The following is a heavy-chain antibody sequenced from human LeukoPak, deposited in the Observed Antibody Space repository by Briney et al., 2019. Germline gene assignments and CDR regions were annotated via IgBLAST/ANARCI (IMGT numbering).Heavy chain of an antibody. Sequence: PSETLSLTCTVSGGSISNSDYYWGWIRQPPGKGLEWIGSIYYSGSTYYNPSLKSRVTISVDTSKNQFSLKLSSVTAADTAVYYCARQVRDITIFGVVTLRWGQGTLVTVSS. CDR3: ARQVRDITIFGVVTLR. CDR1: GGSISNSDYY. V-gene: IGHV4-39*01. J-gene: IGHJ4*02. CDR2: IYYSGST. D-gene: IGHD3-3*01.